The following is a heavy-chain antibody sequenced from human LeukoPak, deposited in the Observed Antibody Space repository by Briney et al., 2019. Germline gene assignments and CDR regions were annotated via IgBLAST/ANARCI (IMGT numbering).Heavy chain of an antibody. V-gene: IGHV3-30*04. CDR2: ISYNGNII. D-gene: IGHD2-2*01. CDR3: ARGVEVVAADVFDH. J-gene: IGHJ4*02. Sequence: GGSLRLSCEASGFPFDGYALGWVRQAPGKGLEWVALISYNGNIIEYADSVKGRFTITRDNSKNTLFLLMNSLTREDTAVYYCARGVEVVAADVFDHWGQGSLVTVSS. CDR1: GFPFDGYA.